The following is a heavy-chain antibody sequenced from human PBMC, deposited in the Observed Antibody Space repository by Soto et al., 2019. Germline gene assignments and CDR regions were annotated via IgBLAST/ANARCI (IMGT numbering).Heavy chain of an antibody. J-gene: IGHJ2*01. Sequence: QVQLVQSGAEVKEPGASVKVSCRASGYTFTNYAIHWVRQAPGQRLEWMGWLNTGNGNTKYPQKLQGRVTNNRDTSASTAYMFLSSRRSEDTAVYYCARDQGIPYCGGDCYSDWYFDLWGRGTLVTVSS. D-gene: IGHD2-21*01. CDR1: GYTFTNYA. CDR3: ARDQGIPYCGGDCYSDWYFDL. V-gene: IGHV1-3*04. CDR2: LNTGNGNT.